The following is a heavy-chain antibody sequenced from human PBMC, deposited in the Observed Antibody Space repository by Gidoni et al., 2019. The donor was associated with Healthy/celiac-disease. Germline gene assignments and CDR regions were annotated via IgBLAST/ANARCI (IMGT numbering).Heavy chain of an antibody. CDR1: GGTFSSYA. V-gene: IGHV1-69*01. CDR3: ASSNRYCSSTSCYTDYYGMDV. D-gene: IGHD2-2*02. J-gene: IGHJ6*02. CDR2: IIPIFGTA. Sequence: QVQLVQSGAEVKKPGSSVKVSCKASGGTFSSYAISWVRQAPGQGLEWMGGIIPIFGTANYAQKFQGRVTITADESTSTAYMELSSLRSEDTAVYYCASSNRYCSSTSCYTDYYGMDVWGQGTTVTVSS.